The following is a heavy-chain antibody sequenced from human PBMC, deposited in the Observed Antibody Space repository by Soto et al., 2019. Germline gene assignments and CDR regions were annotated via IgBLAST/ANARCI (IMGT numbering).Heavy chain of an antibody. V-gene: IGHV4-34*01. CDR2: INHSGST. J-gene: IGHJ6*02. CDR3: ARDNYGSGSYKPVYYYYYGMDV. CDR1: GGSFSGYY. Sequence: KLSETLSLTCAVSGGSFSGYYWSWIRQPPGKGLEWIGEINHSGSTNYNPSLKSRVTISVDTSKNQFSLKLSSVTAADTAVYYCARDNYGSGSYKPVYYYYYGMDVWGQGTTVTVSS. D-gene: IGHD3-10*01.